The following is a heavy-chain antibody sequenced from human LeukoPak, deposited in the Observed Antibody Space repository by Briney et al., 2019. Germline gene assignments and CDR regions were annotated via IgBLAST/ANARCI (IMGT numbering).Heavy chain of an antibody. CDR3: ARGPALYCSSTSCYAGSAFDP. Sequence: VASVKVSCKASGYTFTSYGINWVRQATGQGLEWMGWMNPNIGNTGYAQKFQGRVTMTRNTSISTAYMELRSLRSEDTAVYYCARGPALYCSSTSCYAGSAFDPWGQGTLVTVSS. CDR2: MNPNIGNT. D-gene: IGHD2-2*01. CDR1: GYTFTSYG. V-gene: IGHV1-8*01. J-gene: IGHJ5*02.